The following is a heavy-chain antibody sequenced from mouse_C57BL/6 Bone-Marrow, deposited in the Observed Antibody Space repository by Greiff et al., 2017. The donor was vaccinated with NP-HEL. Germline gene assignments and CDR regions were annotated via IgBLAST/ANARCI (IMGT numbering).Heavy chain of an antibody. J-gene: IGHJ4*01. V-gene: IGHV1-50*01. Sequence: VQLHQPGAELVKPGASVKLSCKASGYTFTSYWMQWVKQRPGQGLEWIGEIDPSDSYTNYNQKFKGKATLTVDTSSSTAYMQLSSLTSEDSAVYYCARWGPYYYAMDYWGQGTSVTVSS. CDR1: GYTFTSYW. CDR3: ARWGPYYYAMDY. CDR2: IDPSDSYT.